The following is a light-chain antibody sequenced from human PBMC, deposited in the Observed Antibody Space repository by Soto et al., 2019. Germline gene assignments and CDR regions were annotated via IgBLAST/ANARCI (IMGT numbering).Light chain of an antibody. CDR3: QQYGSSLI. CDR2: GAS. J-gene: IGKJ5*01. Sequence: EIVMTQSPSTLSVSPGERATLSCRASQSVSSNLAWYQQKPGQAPRLLIYGASTRPIGIPDRFSGSGSGTDFTLTISRLEPEDFAVYYCQQYGSSLIFGQGTRLEI. CDR1: QSVSSN. V-gene: IGKV3-20*01.